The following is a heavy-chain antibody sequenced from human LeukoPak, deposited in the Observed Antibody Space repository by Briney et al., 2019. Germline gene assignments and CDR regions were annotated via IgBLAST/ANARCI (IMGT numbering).Heavy chain of an antibody. D-gene: IGHD6-6*01. J-gene: IGHJ4*02. Sequence: ASVKVSRKASGYTFTSYYMHWVRQAPGQGLEWMGIINPSGGSTSYAQKFQGRVTMTSNTSISTAYMELSSLRSEDTAVYYCARALLIAARYNIPGYWGQGTLVTVSS. CDR3: ARALLIAARYNIPGY. CDR2: INPSGGST. CDR1: GYTFTSYY. V-gene: IGHV1-46*01.